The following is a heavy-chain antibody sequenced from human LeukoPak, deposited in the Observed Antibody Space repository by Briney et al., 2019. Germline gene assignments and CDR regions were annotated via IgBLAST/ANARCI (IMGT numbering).Heavy chain of an antibody. Sequence: TGGTLRLSCAASGFTFSSYWMSWVRQAPGKGLEWVANIKQDGSEKYYVDSVKGRFTISRDNAKNSLYLQMNSLRAEDTAVYYCARGQLYYDSSGFDYWGQGTLVTVSS. D-gene: IGHD3-22*01. V-gene: IGHV3-7*01. CDR1: GFTFSSYW. CDR2: IKQDGSEK. J-gene: IGHJ4*02. CDR3: ARGQLYYDSSGFDY.